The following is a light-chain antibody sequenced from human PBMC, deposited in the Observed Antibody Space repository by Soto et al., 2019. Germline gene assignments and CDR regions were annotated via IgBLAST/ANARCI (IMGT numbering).Light chain of an antibody. V-gene: IGKV3-15*01. J-gene: IGKJ1*01. CDR3: QQYNNWPPWT. Sequence: ILMTQSPATLSVSAGERATLSCRASQSVSNNLAWYQQKPGQAPRLLIYVASTRATGIPARFSGSGSGTEFTLTISGLQSEDFAVYYCQQYNNWPPWTFGKGTKVEIK. CDR2: VAS. CDR1: QSVSNN.